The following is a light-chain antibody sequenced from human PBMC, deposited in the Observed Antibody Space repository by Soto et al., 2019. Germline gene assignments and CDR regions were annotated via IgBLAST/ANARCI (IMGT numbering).Light chain of an antibody. J-gene: IGLJ2*01. CDR2: EVS. V-gene: IGLV2-23*02. CDR1: SSDVGRYNL. CDR3: CSYAGSSTFGVV. Sequence: QSALTQPASVSGSPGQSITISCTGTSSDVGRYNLVSWCQQHPGKAPKLMIYEVSKRPSGVSNRFSGSKSGNTASLTISGLQAEDEADYYCCSYAGSSTFGVVFGGGTKLTVL.